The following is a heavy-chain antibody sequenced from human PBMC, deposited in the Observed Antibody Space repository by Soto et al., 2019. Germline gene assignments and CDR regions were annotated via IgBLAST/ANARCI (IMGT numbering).Heavy chain of an antibody. D-gene: IGHD6-19*01. V-gene: IGHV1-69*13. CDR3: ARGFEYSSGRYRAFAI. J-gene: IGHJ3*02. Sequence: SVKVSCKASGGTFSSYAISWVRQAPGQGLEWMGGIIPILGTANYAQKFQGRVTITADESTSTAYMELSSLRSEDTAVYYCARGFEYSSGRYRAFAIRGQGTLVIVSS. CDR1: GGTFSSYA. CDR2: IIPILGTA.